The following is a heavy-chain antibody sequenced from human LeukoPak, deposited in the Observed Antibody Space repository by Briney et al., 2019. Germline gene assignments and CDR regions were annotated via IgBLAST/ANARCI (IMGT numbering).Heavy chain of an antibody. CDR2: ISGTSSYI. D-gene: IGHD3-10*01. CDR1: GFIFSSYN. J-gene: IGHJ4*02. Sequence: PGRSLRLSCAASGFIFSSYNMNWVRQAPGKGLEWVSSISGTSSYIFYGDSVRGRFTISRDNAKNSLYLQMNSLRAEDTAVYYCARESASGRTRGDGFFDYWGQGTLVTVSS. V-gene: IGHV3-21*01. CDR3: ARESASGRTRGDGFFDY.